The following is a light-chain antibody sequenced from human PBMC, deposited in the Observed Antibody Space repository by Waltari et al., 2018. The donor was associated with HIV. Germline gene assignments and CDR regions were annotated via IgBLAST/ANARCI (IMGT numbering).Light chain of an antibody. CDR2: GAS. CDR3: QQYNNWPPIT. CDR1: QSVSSN. Sequence: EILMTQSPATLSVSPGERATLPCRASQSVSSNLAWYQQKPGQAPRLLIYGASTRATGIPARFSGSGSGTDFTLTISSLQSEDFAVYYCQQYNNWPPITFGQGTRLEIK. J-gene: IGKJ5*01. V-gene: IGKV3-15*01.